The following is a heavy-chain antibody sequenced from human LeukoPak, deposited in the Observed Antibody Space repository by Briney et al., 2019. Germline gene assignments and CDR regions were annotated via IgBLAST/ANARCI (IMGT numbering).Heavy chain of an antibody. V-gene: IGHV3-74*01. Sequence: GGSLRLSCAASGFIFSSYWMHWVRQAPGKGLVWVSRINSDGSSTSYADSVKGRFTISRDNAKNTLHLQMNSLRAEDTAVYYCAKEYGYTYGEFDYWGQGTLVTVSS. CDR3: AKEYGYTYGEFDY. CDR1: GFIFSSYW. CDR2: INSDGSST. D-gene: IGHD5-18*01. J-gene: IGHJ4*02.